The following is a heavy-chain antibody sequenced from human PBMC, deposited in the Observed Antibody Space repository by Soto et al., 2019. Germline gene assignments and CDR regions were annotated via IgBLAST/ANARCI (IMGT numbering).Heavy chain of an antibody. CDR1: GFTFSSYA. V-gene: IGHV3-64*01. Sequence: EVQLVESGGGLVQPGGSLRLSCAASGFTFSSYAMHWVRQAPGKGLEYVSVITSNGGNTDYASFVKGRFTISRDNSKNTLYLQMGSLRAEDMVVYYCARRIPFGYGMDVWGQGTTVTVSS. CDR3: ARRIPFGYGMDV. J-gene: IGHJ6*02. D-gene: IGHD2-21*01. CDR2: ITSNGGNT.